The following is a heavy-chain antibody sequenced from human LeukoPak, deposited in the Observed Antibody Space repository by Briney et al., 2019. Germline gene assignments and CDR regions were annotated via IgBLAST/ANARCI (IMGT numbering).Heavy chain of an antibody. CDR3: ARGTIHWDYYYYYMDV. CDR1: GFTFDDYG. V-gene: IGHV3-20*04. CDR2: INWSGGST. Sequence: GGSLRLSCAASGFTFDDYGMSWVRQAPGKGLEWVSGINWSGGSTGYADSVKGRFTISRDNAKNSLYLQMNSLRAEDTALYYCARGTIHWDYYYYYMDVWGKGTTVAVSS. D-gene: IGHD3-9*01. J-gene: IGHJ6*03.